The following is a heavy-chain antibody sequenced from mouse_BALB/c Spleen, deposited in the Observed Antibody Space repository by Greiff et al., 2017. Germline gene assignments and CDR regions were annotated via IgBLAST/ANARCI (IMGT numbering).Heavy chain of an antibody. D-gene: IGHD1-1*01. Sequence: VKLVESGPGLVAPSQSLSITCTVSGFSFTSYDISWIRQPPGKGLEWLGVIWTGGGTNYNSAFMSRLSISKDNSKSQVFLKMNSLQTDDTAIYYCVRDGGYGSSYVRVWFAYWGQGTLVTVSA. CDR3: VRDGGYGSSYVRVWFAY. CDR2: IWTGGGT. V-gene: IGHV2-9-2*01. CDR1: GFSFTSYD. J-gene: IGHJ3*01.